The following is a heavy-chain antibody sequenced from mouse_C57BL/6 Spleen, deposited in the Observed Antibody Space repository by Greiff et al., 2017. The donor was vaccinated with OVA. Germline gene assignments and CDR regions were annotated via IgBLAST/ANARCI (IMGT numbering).Heavy chain of an antibody. CDR2: IRLKSDNYAT. V-gene: IGHV6-3*01. CDR3: TSFTTVVPFAY. J-gene: IGHJ3*01. CDR1: GFTFSNYW. D-gene: IGHD1-1*01. Sequence: EVKLMESGGGLVQPGGSMKLSCVASGFTFSNYWMNWVRQSPEKGLEWVAQIRLKSDNYATHYAESVKGRFTISRDDSKSSVYLQMNNLRAEDTGIYYCTSFTTVVPFAYWGQGTLVTVSA.